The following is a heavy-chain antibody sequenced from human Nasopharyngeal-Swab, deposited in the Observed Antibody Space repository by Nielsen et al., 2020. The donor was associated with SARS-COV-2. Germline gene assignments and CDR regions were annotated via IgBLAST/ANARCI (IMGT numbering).Heavy chain of an antibody. V-gene: IGHV1-24*01. CDR2: FDPEDGET. CDR1: GYTLTELS. D-gene: IGHD6-19*01. CDR3: ATGAAVAGTPISYHYYYGMDV. Sequence: ASVKVSCKVSGYTLTELSMHWVRQAPGKGLEWMGGFDPEDGETIYAQKFQGRVTMTEDTSTDTAYMELSSLRSEDTAVYYCATGAAVAGTPISYHYYYGMDVWGQGTTVTVSS. J-gene: IGHJ6*02.